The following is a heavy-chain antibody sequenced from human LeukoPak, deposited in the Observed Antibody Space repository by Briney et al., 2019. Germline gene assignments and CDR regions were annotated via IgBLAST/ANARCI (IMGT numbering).Heavy chain of an antibody. V-gene: IGHV3-74*01. CDR3: ARFADYYDSSGYYYDY. Sequence: GGSLRLSCAASGFTFSSYWKHWVRQSPGKGLVWVSRINSDGSNTNYADSVKGRFTMSRDNAKNTLYLQMNSLRAEDTAVYYCARFADYYDSSGYYYDYWGQGTLVTVSS. CDR1: GFTFSSYW. CDR2: INSDGSNT. J-gene: IGHJ4*02. D-gene: IGHD3-22*01.